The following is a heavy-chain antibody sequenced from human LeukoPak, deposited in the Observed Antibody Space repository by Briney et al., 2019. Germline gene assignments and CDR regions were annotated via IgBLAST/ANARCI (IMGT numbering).Heavy chain of an antibody. D-gene: IGHD3-16*02. J-gene: IGHJ4*02. CDR2: MNPNSGNT. CDR1: GYTFTSYD. Sequence: GASVKVSCKASGYTFTSYDINWVRQATGQGLEWMGWMNPNSGNTGYAQKFQGRVTMTRNTSISTAYMELSSLRSEDTAVYYCARDRRIWDYVWGSYRRRSYFDYWGQGTLVTVSS. CDR3: ARDRRIWDYVWGSYRRRSYFDY. V-gene: IGHV1-8*01.